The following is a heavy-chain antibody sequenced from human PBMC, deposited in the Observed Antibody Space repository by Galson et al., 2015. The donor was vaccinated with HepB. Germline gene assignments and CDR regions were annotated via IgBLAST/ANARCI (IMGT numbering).Heavy chain of an antibody. CDR2: ICDGGGNT. Sequence: SLRLSCAASGFSFSNYAMTWVRQAPGKGPEWVSGICDGGGNTYYADSVKGRFTVSRDNSKNTLDLQMDSLRVEDTAIYYCAKGQYFGSGSYPIYDHYYMDIWGQGTMVTVSS. V-gene: IGHV3-23*01. D-gene: IGHD3-10*01. CDR1: GFSFSNYA. CDR3: AKGQYFGSGSYPIYDHYYMDI. J-gene: IGHJ6*02.